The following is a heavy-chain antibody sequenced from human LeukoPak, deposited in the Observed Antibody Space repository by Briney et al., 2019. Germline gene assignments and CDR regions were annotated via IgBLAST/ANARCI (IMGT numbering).Heavy chain of an antibody. Sequence: ASVKVSCKASGGTFSSCAISWVRQAPGQGLEWMGGIIPIFGTANYAQKFQGRVTITADESTSTAYMELSSLRSEDTAVYYCARVLYAPGSYWYFDLWGRGTLVTVSS. CDR1: GGTFSSCA. J-gene: IGHJ2*01. V-gene: IGHV1-69*13. CDR3: ARVLYAPGSYWYFDL. CDR2: IIPIFGTA. D-gene: IGHD2-8*01.